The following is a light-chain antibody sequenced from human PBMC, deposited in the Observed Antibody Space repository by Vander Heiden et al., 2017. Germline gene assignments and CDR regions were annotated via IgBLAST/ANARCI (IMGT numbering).Light chain of an antibody. CDR1: SSDVVDYNF. CDR3: CSYAGSYILV. CDR2: DVS. J-gene: IGLJ2*01. Sequence: QSALSQPRSVSGSPGQSVTMSCTGSSSDVVDYNFVSWYQQHPGKVPKLMIYDVSKRPSGVPDRFSGSKSGNTASLTISGLQAEDEADYYCCSYAGSYILVFGGGTKLTVL. V-gene: IGLV2-11*01.